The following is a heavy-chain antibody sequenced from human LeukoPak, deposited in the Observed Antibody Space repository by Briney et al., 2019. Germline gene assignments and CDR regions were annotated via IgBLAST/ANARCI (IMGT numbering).Heavy chain of an antibody. CDR1: GFTFSSYA. CDR3: AREGYSSSWYSGEDPDAFDI. D-gene: IGHD6-13*01. CDR2: ISGSGGST. V-gene: IGHV3-23*01. J-gene: IGHJ3*02. Sequence: GGSLRLSCAASGFTFSSYAMSWVRQAPGKGLESVSAISGSGGSTYYADSVKGRFTISRDNAKNSLYLQMNSLRAEDTAVYYCAREGYSSSWYSGEDPDAFDIWGQGTMVTVSS.